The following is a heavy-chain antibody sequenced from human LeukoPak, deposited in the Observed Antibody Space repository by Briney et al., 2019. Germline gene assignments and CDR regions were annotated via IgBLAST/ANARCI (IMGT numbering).Heavy chain of an antibody. CDR1: GFTFSSYA. Sequence: GGSLRLSCAASGFTFSSYAMHWVRQAPGKGLEWVAVISYDGSNKYYADSVKGRFTISRDNSKNTLYLQMNSLRAEDTAVYYCAITLPGGGVDYWGQGTLVTVSS. D-gene: IGHD3-16*01. V-gene: IGHV3-30*14. CDR2: ISYDGSNK. CDR3: AITLPGGGVDY. J-gene: IGHJ4*02.